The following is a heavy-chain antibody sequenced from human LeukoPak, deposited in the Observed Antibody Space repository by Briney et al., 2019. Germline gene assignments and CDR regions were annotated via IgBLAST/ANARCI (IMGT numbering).Heavy chain of an antibody. J-gene: IGHJ5*02. CDR1: GFTFSSYS. V-gene: IGHV3-7*01. D-gene: IGHD2/OR15-2a*01. Sequence: GGSLRLSCAASGFTFSSYSMNWVRQAPGKGLEWVANIKQEGSEKQYVDSVKGRFTISRDNAKNSLYLQMKSLRAEDTAVYYCARGKTSQNIVTRKTYNWFDPXGQGTLVTVSS. CDR3: ARGKTSQNIVTRKTYNWFDP. CDR2: IKQEGSEK.